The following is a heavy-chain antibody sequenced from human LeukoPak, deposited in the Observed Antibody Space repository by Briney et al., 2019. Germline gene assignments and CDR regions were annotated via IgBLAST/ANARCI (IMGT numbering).Heavy chain of an antibody. CDR2: INWNSGGV. V-gene: IGHV3-9*01. D-gene: IGHD2-2*01. J-gene: IGHJ5*02. CDR3: VKGFCSTITCYGLDP. CDR1: GFTFDHYA. Sequence: GGSLRLSCAASGFTFDHYAMHWVRQAPGRALEWGSGINWNSGGVGYADSLKGRFTISRDNAKNSLYLQMNSLRPEDTALYYCVKGFCSTITCYGLDPWGHGILVTVSS.